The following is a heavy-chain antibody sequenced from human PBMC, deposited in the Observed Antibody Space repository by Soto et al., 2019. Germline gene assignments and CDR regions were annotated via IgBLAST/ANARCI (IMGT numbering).Heavy chain of an antibody. J-gene: IGHJ4*02. CDR1: GYTFTSYG. CDR3: ARALGIAAAGNFDY. V-gene: IGHV1-18*01. D-gene: IGHD6-13*01. CDR2: ISAYNGNT. Sequence: GASVKVSCKASGYTFTSYGISWVRRAPGQGLEWMGWISAYNGNTNYAQKLQGRVTMTTDTSTSTAYMELRSLRSDDTAVYYCARALGIAAAGNFDYWGQGTLVTVSS.